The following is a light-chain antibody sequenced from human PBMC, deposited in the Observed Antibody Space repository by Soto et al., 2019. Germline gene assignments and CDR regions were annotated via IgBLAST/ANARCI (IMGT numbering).Light chain of an antibody. V-gene: IGKV3-15*01. Sequence: EIVMTQSPATLSVSPGERATLSCRASQSVSSNLAWYQQKPDQAPRLLIYGASTRATGIPARFSGSGSGTEFTLTISSLQSEDFAVYYCQQYNNWLETFGQGTKLEIK. J-gene: IGKJ2*01. CDR1: QSVSSN. CDR3: QQYNNWLET. CDR2: GAS.